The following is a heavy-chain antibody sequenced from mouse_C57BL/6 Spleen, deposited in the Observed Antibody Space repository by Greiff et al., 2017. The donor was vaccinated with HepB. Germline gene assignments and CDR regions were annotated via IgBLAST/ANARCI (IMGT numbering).Heavy chain of an antibody. J-gene: IGHJ4*01. CDR3: ARDGKRSHYAMDY. Sequence: QVQLQQPGAELVRPGSSVKLSCKASGYTFTSYWMHWVKQRPIQGLEWIGNIDPSDSETHYNQKFKDKATLTVDKSSSTAYMQLSSLTSEDSAVYYCARDGKRSHYAMDYWGQGTSVTVSS. CDR2: IDPSDSET. D-gene: IGHD1-1*01. V-gene: IGHV1-52*01. CDR1: GYTFTSYW.